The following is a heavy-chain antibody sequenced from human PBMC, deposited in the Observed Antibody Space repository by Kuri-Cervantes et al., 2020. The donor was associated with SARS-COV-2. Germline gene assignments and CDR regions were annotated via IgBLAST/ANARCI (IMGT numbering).Heavy chain of an antibody. J-gene: IGHJ4*02. CDR3: ARDRVPDKYNSSGYYVY. CDR1: GFTVSSNN. V-gene: IGHV3-53*01. CDR2: IYSGGST. D-gene: IGHD3-22*01. Sequence: GGSLRLSCAASGFTVSSNNMSWVRQAPGKGLEWVSVIYSGGSTYYADSVKGRFTISRDNSKNTLYLQMNSLRVEDTAVYYCARDRVPDKYNSSGYYVYWGQGTLVTVSS.